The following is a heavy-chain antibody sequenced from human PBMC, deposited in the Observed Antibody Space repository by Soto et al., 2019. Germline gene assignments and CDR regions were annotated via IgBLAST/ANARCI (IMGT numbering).Heavy chain of an antibody. V-gene: IGHV4-39*01. CDR1: GGSISSTTYY. J-gene: IGHJ4*02. D-gene: IGHD2-8*02. Sequence: SETLSLTCTVSGGSISSTTYYWGWIREPPGKGLEWIGSIYYSGSTYYNPSLKSRVTISVDTSKSQFSLKLNSVTAADTAVYYCARRPPSFTGEDYWGQGMLVTVSS. CDR3: ARRPPSFTGEDY. CDR2: IYYSGST.